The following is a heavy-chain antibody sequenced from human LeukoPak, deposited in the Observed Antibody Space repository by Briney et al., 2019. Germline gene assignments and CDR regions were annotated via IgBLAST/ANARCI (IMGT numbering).Heavy chain of an antibody. CDR1: GGSISSYY. CDR3: ARHSTMVRRVNLAWFDP. CDR2: IYYSGST. Sequence: KASETLSLTCTVSGGSISSYYWSWIRQPPGKGLEWIGYIYYSGSTNYNPSLKSRVTISVDTSKNQFSLKLSSVTAADTAVYYCARHSTMVRRVNLAWFDPWGQGTLVTVSS. V-gene: IGHV4-59*01. D-gene: IGHD3-10*01. J-gene: IGHJ5*02.